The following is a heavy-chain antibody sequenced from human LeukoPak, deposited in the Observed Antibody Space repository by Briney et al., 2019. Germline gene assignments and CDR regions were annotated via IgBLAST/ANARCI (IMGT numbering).Heavy chain of an antibody. Sequence: PSETLSLTCTVSGGSISSYYWSWIRQPPGKGLEWIGYIYYSGSTNYNPSLKSRVTISVDTSKNQFSLKLSSVTAADTAVYYCARHDPNYVAFDIWGQGTMVTVSS. CDR2: IYYSGST. CDR3: ARHDPNYVAFDI. CDR1: GGSISSYY. J-gene: IGHJ3*02. D-gene: IGHD1-7*01. V-gene: IGHV4-59*08.